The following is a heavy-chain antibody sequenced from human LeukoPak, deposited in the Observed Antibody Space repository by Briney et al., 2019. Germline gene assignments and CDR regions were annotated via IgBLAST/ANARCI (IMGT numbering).Heavy chain of an antibody. D-gene: IGHD4-17*01. J-gene: IGHJ6*02. CDR2: ISGGGGNT. CDR1: GFTFSSYA. Sequence: GGSLRLSCAASGFTFSSYAMSWVRQAPGKGLEWVSAISGGGGNTYYADSVKGRFTISRDNSKNTLYLQMNSLRAEDTAVYYCAKLTSFTVTTSYGMDVWGQGTTVTVSS. CDR3: AKLTSFTVTTSYGMDV. V-gene: IGHV3-23*01.